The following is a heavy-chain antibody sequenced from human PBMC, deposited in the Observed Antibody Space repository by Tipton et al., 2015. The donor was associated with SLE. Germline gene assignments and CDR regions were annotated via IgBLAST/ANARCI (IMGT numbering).Heavy chain of an antibody. D-gene: IGHD2-21*01. CDR1: GGSVSSSSKY. CDR3: AREAPYCGGDCYEF. J-gene: IGHJ4*02. CDR2: IYYTGTTT. Sequence: TLSLTCTVSGGSVSSSSKYWAWIRQPPGKGLEWIGSIYYTGTTTYYNSFLKSRVTISEDMSKKQFSLNLTSVTAADTAVYYCAREAPYCGGDCYEFWGQGIQVTVSS. V-gene: IGHV4-39*07.